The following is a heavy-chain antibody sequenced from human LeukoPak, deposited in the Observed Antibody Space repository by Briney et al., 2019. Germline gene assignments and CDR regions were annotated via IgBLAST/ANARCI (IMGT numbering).Heavy chain of an antibody. V-gene: IGHV3-7*01. CDR3: ARDRGSSTSPLRYYYYMDV. D-gene: IGHD2-2*01. Sequence: GGSLRLSCAVSGFTFDNYWMSWVRQAPGKGLEWVANIKQDGSEKYYVDSVKGRFTISRDNAKNSLYLQMNSMRAEDTAVYYCARDRGSSTSPLRYYYYMDVWGKGTTVTVSS. CDR1: GFTFDNYW. CDR2: IKQDGSEK. J-gene: IGHJ6*03.